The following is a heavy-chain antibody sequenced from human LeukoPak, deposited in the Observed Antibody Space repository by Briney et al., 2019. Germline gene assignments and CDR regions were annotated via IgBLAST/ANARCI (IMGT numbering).Heavy chain of an antibody. J-gene: IGHJ3*02. V-gene: IGHV3-23*01. CDR1: GFTFSSYA. CDR2: ISGSGGST. CDR3: TFDYGGNSGAFDI. D-gene: IGHD4-23*01. Sequence: SGGSLRLSCAASGFTFSSYAMSWVRKPPGKGLGWVSAISGSGGSTYYADSVKGRFTISRDNSKNTLYLQMNSLRAEDTAVYYCTFDYGGNSGAFDIWGQGTMVTVSS.